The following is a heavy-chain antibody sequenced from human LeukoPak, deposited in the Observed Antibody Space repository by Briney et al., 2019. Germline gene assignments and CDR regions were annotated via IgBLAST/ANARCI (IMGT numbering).Heavy chain of an antibody. CDR3: ARGGTWLSHHYSSGKDF. CDR2: ISGSGGST. CDR1: GFTFSSYA. D-gene: IGHD6-19*01. Sequence: QAGGSLRLSCAASGFTFSSYAMGWVRQAPGKGLEWVSAISGSGGSTYYADSVKGRFTISRDNSKNTLYLQMNSLRAEDTAVYYCARGGTWLSHHYSSGKDFWGQGTLVTVSS. V-gene: IGHV3-23*01. J-gene: IGHJ4*02.